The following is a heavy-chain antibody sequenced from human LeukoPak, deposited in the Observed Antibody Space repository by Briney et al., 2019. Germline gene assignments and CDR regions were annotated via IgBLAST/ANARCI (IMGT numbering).Heavy chain of an antibody. V-gene: IGHV4-59*08. J-gene: IGHJ4*02. CDR2: INYSGSS. Sequence: PSKTLSLTCILSGASIIPDHWGWIRQSPGKDLEWIGYINYSGSSEYNPSLKSRITISVDRSKNQVSLKMRSVTAADTAVHYCARLDCISDTCYNYWALGALVTVSS. CDR1: GASIIPDH. D-gene: IGHD2-21*01. CDR3: ARLDCISDTCYNY.